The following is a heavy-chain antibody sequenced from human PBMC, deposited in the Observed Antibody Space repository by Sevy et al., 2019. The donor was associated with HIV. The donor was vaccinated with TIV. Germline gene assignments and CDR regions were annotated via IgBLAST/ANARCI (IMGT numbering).Heavy chain of an antibody. CDR2: IKQDGSEK. CDR3: ARDRQGYDILPGYSSGLSGYFDY. CDR1: GFTFSSYW. J-gene: IGHJ4*02. Sequence: GGSLRLSCAASGFTFSSYWMSWVRQAPGKGLEWVANIKQDGSEKYYVDSVKGRFTISRDNAKNSLYLQMNCLRAEDTAVYYCARDRQGYDILPGYSSGLSGYFDYWGQGTLVTVSS. D-gene: IGHD3-9*01. V-gene: IGHV3-7*03.